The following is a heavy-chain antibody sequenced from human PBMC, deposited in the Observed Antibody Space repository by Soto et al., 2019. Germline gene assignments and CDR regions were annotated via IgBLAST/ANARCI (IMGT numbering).Heavy chain of an antibody. D-gene: IGHD6-13*01. J-gene: IGHJ6*03. V-gene: IGHV3-21*01. CDR1: GFTFSRYS. Sequence: EVQLVESGGGLVKPGGSLRLSCAASGFTFSRYSMNWVRQAPGKGLEWVSSISSSSSYIYYAESVKGRFTISRDNAKNSLYLQMNSLRAEDTAVYYCASTNSRSYYMDVWGKGTTVTVSS. CDR2: ISSSSSYI. CDR3: ASTNSRSYYMDV.